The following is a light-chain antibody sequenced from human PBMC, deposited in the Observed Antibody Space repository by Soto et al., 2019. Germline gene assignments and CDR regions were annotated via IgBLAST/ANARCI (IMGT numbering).Light chain of an antibody. Sequence: QSVLTQPPSVSGAPGQRVTISCTGNSSNLGAGYDVHWYQQLPGAAPKLVIFGNRNRPSGVPERFSGSKSGTSASLAITGLQAEDEADYYCCLYIGATTYVFGTGTKLTVL. V-gene: IGLV1-40*01. CDR2: GNR. CDR3: CLYIGATTYV. J-gene: IGLJ1*01. CDR1: SSNLGAGYD.